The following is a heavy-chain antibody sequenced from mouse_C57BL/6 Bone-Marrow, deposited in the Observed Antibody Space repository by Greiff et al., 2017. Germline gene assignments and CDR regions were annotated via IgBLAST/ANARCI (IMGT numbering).Heavy chain of an antibody. J-gene: IGHJ1*03. CDR3: ARWLLNWYFDV. D-gene: IGHD2-3*01. CDR2: ISSGSSTI. V-gene: IGHV5-17*01. Sequence: EVKLVESGGGLVKPGGSLKLSCAASGFTFSDYGMHWVRQAPEKGLEWVAYISSGSSTIYYADTVKGRFTISRDTTKNTLFLQMTSLRSEDTAMYYSARWLLNWYFDVWGTGTTVTVSS. CDR1: GFTFSDYG.